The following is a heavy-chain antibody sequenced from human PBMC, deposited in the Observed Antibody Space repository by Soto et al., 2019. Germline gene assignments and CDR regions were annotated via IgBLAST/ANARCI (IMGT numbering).Heavy chain of an antibody. D-gene: IGHD5-18*01. CDR3: ARDNGYSYGYFDY. CDR1: GGSVSSGSYY. V-gene: IGHV4-61*01. J-gene: IGHJ4*02. Sequence: QVQLQESGPGLVKPSETLSLTCTVSGGSVSSGSYYWTWIRQPPGKGLEWIGCLYNSVSTNYNPALKSRATISVDTSKTQFSLRLSSVTAADTAVYYCARDNGYSYGYFDYWGQGTLVTVSS. CDR2: LYNSVST.